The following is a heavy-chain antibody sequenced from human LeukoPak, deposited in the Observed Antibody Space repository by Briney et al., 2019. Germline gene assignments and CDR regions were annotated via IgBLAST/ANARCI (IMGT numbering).Heavy chain of an antibody. CDR3: ARESETTLGGYYYGMDV. J-gene: IGHJ6*02. V-gene: IGHV4-59*01. CDR1: GGSINSYY. D-gene: IGHD3-16*01. CDR2: IYNSGSA. Sequence: PSEALSLTCTVSGGSINSYYWSWIRQPPGKGLEWIGYIYNSGSANYNPSLKSRVTIPVDTSKNQFSLRLSSVTAADTAVYYCARESETTLGGYYYGMDVWGQGTTVTVSS.